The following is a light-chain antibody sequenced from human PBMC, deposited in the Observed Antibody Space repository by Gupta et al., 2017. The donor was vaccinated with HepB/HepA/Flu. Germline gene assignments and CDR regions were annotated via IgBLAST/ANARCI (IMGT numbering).Light chain of an antibody. Sequence: ETVLSQSPATLSLSPGERATLSCRASQSLSNYLAWYQQKPGQAPRLLIYDGATRATGIPARFSGSGSGTDFTLTISSLEPEDFAVYYCQQRSTWPLTFGGGTKVEIK. V-gene: IGKV3-11*01. CDR3: QQRSTWPLT. CDR2: DGA. CDR1: QSLSNY. J-gene: IGKJ4*01.